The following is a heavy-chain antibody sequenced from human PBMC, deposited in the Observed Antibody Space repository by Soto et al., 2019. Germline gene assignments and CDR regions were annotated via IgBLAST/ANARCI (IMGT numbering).Heavy chain of an antibody. Sequence: QITLEESGPTLVRPTQTLTLTCTVSGFSLSTDAVGVAWIRQPPGKALEWLALIYWNDEARYKSSLNNRLTXXXXXXXXXXXXXMTDMAPLDTATYFCAHRIAAPGRTLDYWGQGILVTVSS. D-gene: IGHD6-13*01. J-gene: IGHJ4*02. V-gene: IGHV2-5*01. CDR3: AHRIAAPGRTLDY. CDR2: IYWNDEA. CDR1: GFSLSTDAVG.